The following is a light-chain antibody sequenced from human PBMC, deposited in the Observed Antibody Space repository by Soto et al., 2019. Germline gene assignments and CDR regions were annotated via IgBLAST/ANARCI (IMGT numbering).Light chain of an antibody. CDR1: QSVLYSSNNKNY. J-gene: IGKJ1*01. CDR2: WAS. CDR3: QQYYSTPPVQ. V-gene: IGKV4-1*01. Sequence: DIVMTQSPDSLAVSLGERATINCKSSQSVLYSSNNKNYLAWYQQKPGQPPKLLIYWASTRESGVPDRFSGSGSGTDFTRTISSLQAEDVAVYYCQQYYSTPPVQFGQGTKVEIK.